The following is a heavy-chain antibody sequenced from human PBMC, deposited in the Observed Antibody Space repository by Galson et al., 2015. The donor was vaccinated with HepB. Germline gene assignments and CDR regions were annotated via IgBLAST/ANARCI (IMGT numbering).Heavy chain of an antibody. V-gene: IGHV1-46*01. CDR1: GYTFTSYY. J-gene: IGHJ4*02. D-gene: IGHD3-10*01. Sequence: SVKVSCKASGYTFTSYYMHWVRQAPGQGLEWMGIINPSGGSTSCAQKFQGRVTMTRDTSTSTVYMELSSLRSEDTAVYYCARWGELWFGEGAFDYWGQGTLVTVSS. CDR2: INPSGGST. CDR3: ARWGELWFGEGAFDY.